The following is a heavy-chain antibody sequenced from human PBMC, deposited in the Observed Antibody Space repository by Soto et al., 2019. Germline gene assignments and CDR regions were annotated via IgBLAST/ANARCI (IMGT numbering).Heavy chain of an antibody. J-gene: IGHJ5*02. Sequence: QVHLAESGGGVVQPGRSLRLSCAGSGFTFSSYAMPWVRQAPGKGLEWVAVISNDGSYKYYADSLKGRFIISRDNSKNTMYLKMNSLRAENTAVYYCAKYLYVYSSSPDASWGQGTLVSVSS. D-gene: IGHD2-21*01. V-gene: IGHV3-30*18. CDR3: AKYLYVYSSSPDAS. CDR2: ISNDGSYK. CDR1: GFTFSSYA.